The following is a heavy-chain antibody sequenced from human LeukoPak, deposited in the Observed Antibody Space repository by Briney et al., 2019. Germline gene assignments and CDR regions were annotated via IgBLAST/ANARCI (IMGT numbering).Heavy chain of an antibody. J-gene: IGHJ3*02. Sequence: GGSLRLSCAASGFTFSSYAMSWVRQAPGKGLEWVSAISGSGGSTYYADSVKGRFTLSRDNSKNTLYLQMNSLRAEDTAVYYCANPGGRALGYCSSTSCAIETKPEPRDAFDIWGQGTMVSVSS. CDR1: GFTFSSYA. V-gene: IGHV3-23*01. CDR3: ANPGGRALGYCSSTSCAIETKPEPRDAFDI. CDR2: ISGSGGST. D-gene: IGHD2-2*01.